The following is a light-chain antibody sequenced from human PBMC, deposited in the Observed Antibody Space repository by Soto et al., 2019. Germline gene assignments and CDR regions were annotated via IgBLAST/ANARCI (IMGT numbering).Light chain of an antibody. CDR1: QSLLHSNGYNY. CDR2: LGS. J-gene: IGKJ4*01. Sequence: DIVMTQTPLSLPVTPGEPASISCRSSQSLLHSNGYNYLDWYLQKPGQSPQVLIYLGSNRVSGVPDRFSGSGSGTDFTLRISRVEAEDVGVYYCMQALQTPLTFGGGTKVEIK. CDR3: MQALQTPLT. V-gene: IGKV2-28*01.